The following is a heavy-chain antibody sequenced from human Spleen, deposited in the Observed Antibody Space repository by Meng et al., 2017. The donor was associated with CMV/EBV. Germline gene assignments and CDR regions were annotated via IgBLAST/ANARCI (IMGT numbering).Heavy chain of an antibody. Sequence: SETLSLPCPAPGCSISSYYWSWIRQPPGKGLEWIGYIYYSGSTNYNPSLKSRVTISVDTSKNQFSLKLSSVTAADTAVYYCARRRYYDFWSGYFYYGMDVWGQGTTVTVSS. D-gene: IGHD3-3*01. V-gene: IGHV4-59*01. CDR2: IYYSGST. J-gene: IGHJ6*02. CDR3: ARRRYYDFWSGYFYYGMDV. CDR1: GCSISSYY.